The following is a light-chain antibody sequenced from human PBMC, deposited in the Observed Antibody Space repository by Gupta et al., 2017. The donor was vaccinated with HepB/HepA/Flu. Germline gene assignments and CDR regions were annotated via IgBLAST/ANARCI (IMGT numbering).Light chain of an antibody. J-gene: IGLJ3*02. CDR2: DIT. Sequence: AVVTQAPSLTLSPGGPVIPPVGTSTGPVTSCHFPYWFQQKPGQVPRTLIYDITNKYSWTPARFSGSLLGGKFALTLSGAQPEDEADYYCLLYYSGVRVFGGGTKLTVL. CDR1: TGPVTSCHF. CDR3: LLYYSGVRV. V-gene: IGLV7-46*01.